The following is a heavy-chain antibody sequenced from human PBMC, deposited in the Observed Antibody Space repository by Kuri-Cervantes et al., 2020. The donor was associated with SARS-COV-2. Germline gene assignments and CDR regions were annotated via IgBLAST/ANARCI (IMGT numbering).Heavy chain of an antibody. CDR3: ARSRPKYSSSWYYYGMDV. Sequence: GGSLRLSCAASGFTFSSYWMSWVRQAPGKGLEWVANIKQDGSEKYYVDSVKGRFTISRDNAKNSLYLQMNSLRAEDTAVYYCARSRPKYSSSWYYYGMDVWGQGTTVTVSS. J-gene: IGHJ6*02. D-gene: IGHD6-13*01. CDR1: GFTFSSYW. V-gene: IGHV3-7*05. CDR2: IKQDGSEK.